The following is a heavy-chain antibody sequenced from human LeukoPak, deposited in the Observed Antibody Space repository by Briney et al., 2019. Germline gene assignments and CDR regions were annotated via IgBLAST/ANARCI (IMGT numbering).Heavy chain of an antibody. Sequence: GGSLRLSCAASGFTFSNYAMSWVRQAPGKGLEWVSSITGSGGSTYYADSVKGRFTISRDNSKNTLYLQMNSLRVEDTAVYYCAKVKYSSGYEDDAFDIWGQGTMVTVSS. V-gene: IGHV3-23*01. D-gene: IGHD3-22*01. CDR2: ITGSGGST. J-gene: IGHJ3*02. CDR3: AKVKYSSGYEDDAFDI. CDR1: GFTFSNYA.